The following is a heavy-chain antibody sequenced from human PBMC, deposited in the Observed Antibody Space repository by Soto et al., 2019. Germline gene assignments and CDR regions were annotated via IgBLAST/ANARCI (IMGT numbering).Heavy chain of an antibody. CDR3: ARRFEYFHH. CDR1: GGSITSSSHY. J-gene: IGHJ1*01. CDR2: IYYSGST. V-gene: IGHV4-39*01. Sequence: LQLQESGPGLVKPSETLSLTCTVSGGSITSSSHYWGWIRQPPGKGLEWIGSIYYSGSTYYNPSLKSRVTISVDTSKNQFSLKLSSVTAADTAVYYCARRFEYFHHWGQGTLVTVSS.